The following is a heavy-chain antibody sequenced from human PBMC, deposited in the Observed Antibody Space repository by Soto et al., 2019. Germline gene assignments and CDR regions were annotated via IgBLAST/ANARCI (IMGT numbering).Heavy chain of an antibody. J-gene: IGHJ4*02. Sequence: SGPTLVNPTQTLTLTCTFSGFSLSTSGMCVSWIRQPPGKALEWLARIDWDDDKYYSTSLKTRLTISKDTSKNQVVLTMTNMYPVDTATYYCARIAGSRYYFDHWGQGTLVTVSS. V-gene: IGHV2-70*11. CDR3: ARIAGSRYYFDH. D-gene: IGHD1-26*01. CDR1: GFSLSTSGMC. CDR2: IDWDDDK.